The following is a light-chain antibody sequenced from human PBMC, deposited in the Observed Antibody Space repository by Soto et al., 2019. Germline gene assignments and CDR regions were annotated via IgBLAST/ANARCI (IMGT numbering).Light chain of an antibody. Sequence: QSALTQPASVSGSPGQSITISCTGTSSDVGGYNYVSWYQHHPDKAPKLVIYEINSRPSGVSNRFSGSKSGNTASLTISGLQAEDEADYYCASYTGSAAWVFGGRTKLTVL. J-gene: IGLJ3*02. V-gene: IGLV2-14*01. CDR2: EIN. CDR1: SSDVGGYNY. CDR3: ASYTGSAAWV.